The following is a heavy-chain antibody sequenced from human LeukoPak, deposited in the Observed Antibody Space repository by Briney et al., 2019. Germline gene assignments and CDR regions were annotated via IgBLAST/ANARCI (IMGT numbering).Heavy chain of an antibody. CDR3: ARLSLYGSGSYAADY. CDR2: ISSSGGST. J-gene: IGHJ4*02. D-gene: IGHD3-10*01. Sequence: GGSLRLSCAASGFTFSSYAMHWVRQAPGKGLEYVSAISSSGGSTYYANSVKGRFTISRDNSKNTLYLQMGSLRAEDMAVYYCARLSLYGSGSYAADYWGQGTLVTVSS. V-gene: IGHV3-64*01. CDR1: GFTFSSYA.